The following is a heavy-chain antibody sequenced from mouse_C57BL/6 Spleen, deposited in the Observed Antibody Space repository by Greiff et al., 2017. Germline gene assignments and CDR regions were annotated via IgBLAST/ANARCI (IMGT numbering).Heavy chain of an antibody. CDR1: GYSITSGYY. CDR3: ARGDDYEGLDY. D-gene: IGHD2-4*01. J-gene: IGHJ2*01. CDR2: ISYDGSN. V-gene: IGHV3-6*01. Sequence: ESGPGLVKPSQSLSLTCSVTGYSITSGYYWNWIRQFPGNKLEWMGYISYDGSNNYNPSLKNRISITRDTSKNQFFLKLNSVTTEDTATYYCARGDDYEGLDYWGQGTTLTVSS.